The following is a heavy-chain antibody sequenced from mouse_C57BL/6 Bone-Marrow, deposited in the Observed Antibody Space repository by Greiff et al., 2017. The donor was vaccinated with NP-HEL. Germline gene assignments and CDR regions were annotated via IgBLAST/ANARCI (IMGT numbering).Heavy chain of an antibody. J-gene: IGHJ3*01. D-gene: IGHD2-10*02. CDR1: GYTFTSYW. CDR3: ARWGYGNDAY. CDR2: IYPGSGST. V-gene: IGHV1-55*01. Sequence: QVQLQQPGAELVKPGASVKMSCKASGYTFTSYWITWVKQRPGQGLEWIGDIYPGSGSTNYNEKFKSKATLTVDPSSSTAYMQLSSLTSEDAAVYYGARWGYGNDAYWGQGTLVTVSA.